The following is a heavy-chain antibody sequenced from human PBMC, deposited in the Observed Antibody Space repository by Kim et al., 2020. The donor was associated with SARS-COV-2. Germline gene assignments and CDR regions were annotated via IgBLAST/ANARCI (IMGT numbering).Heavy chain of an antibody. CDR1: GFTFSSYW. D-gene: IGHD6-13*01. Sequence: GGSLRLSCAASGFTFSSYWMHWVRQAPGKGLVWVSRINSDGSSTSYADSVKGRFTISRDNAKNTLYLQMNSLRAEDTAVYYCASSQTHSSSWFGSYYYYYGMDVWGQGTTVTVSS. CDR2: INSDGSST. V-gene: IGHV3-74*01. CDR3: ASSQTHSSSWFGSYYYYYGMDV. J-gene: IGHJ6*02.